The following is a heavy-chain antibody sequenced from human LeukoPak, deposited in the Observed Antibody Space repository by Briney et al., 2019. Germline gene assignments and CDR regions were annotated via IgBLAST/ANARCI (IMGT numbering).Heavy chain of an antibody. CDR2: INPNSGGT. D-gene: IGHD5-12*01. J-gene: IGHJ4*02. Sequence: GASVKASCKASGYTFTGYYMHWVRQAPGQGLEWMGRINPNSGGTNYAQKFQGRVTMTRDTSISTAYMELSRLRSDDTAVYYCARDLGDIVGFDYWGQGTLVTVSS. CDR3: ARDLGDIVGFDY. V-gene: IGHV1-2*06. CDR1: GYTFTGYY.